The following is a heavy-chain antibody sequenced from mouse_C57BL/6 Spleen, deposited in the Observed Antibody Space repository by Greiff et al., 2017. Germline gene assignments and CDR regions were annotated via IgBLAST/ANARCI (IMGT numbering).Heavy chain of an antibody. Sequence: DVKLVESGGGLVQPKGSLKLSCAASGFSFNTYAMNWVRQAPGKGLEWVARIRSKSNNYATYYADSVKDRFTISRDDSESMLYLQMNNLKTEDTAMYDCVRHDDYDGWYFDVWGTGTTVTVSS. V-gene: IGHV10-1*01. CDR2: IRSKSNNYAT. D-gene: IGHD2-4*01. CDR1: GFSFNTYA. CDR3: VRHDDYDGWYFDV. J-gene: IGHJ1*03.